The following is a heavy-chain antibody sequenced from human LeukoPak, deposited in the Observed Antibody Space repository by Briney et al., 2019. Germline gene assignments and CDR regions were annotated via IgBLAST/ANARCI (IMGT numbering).Heavy chain of an antibody. V-gene: IGHV4-34*01. Sequence: KPSETLSLTCAVYGGSFSGYYWSWIRQPPGKGLEWIGGINHSGSTNYNPSLKSRVTISVDTSKNQFSLKLSSVTAADTAVYYCARGRNWGVVLMVYAMPYFDYWGQGTLVTVSS. CDR1: GGSFSGYY. CDR3: ARGRNWGVVLMVYAMPYFDY. J-gene: IGHJ4*02. D-gene: IGHD2-8*01. CDR2: INHSGST.